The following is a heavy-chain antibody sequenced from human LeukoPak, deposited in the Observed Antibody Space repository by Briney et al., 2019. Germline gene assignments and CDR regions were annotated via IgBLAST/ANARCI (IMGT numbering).Heavy chain of an antibody. CDR1: GYTFTGYY. CDR2: IYPNSGAT. J-gene: IGHJ4*02. CDR3: GTLLSNGPFDY. V-gene: IGHV1-2*02. Sequence: ASVKVTCKASGYTFTGYYMHWVRQAPGQGLEWMGWIYPNSGATKYAQKFQGRVTMTRDTSITTAYMELSGLRSDDTAVYYCGTLLSNGPFDYWGQGSLVTVSS.